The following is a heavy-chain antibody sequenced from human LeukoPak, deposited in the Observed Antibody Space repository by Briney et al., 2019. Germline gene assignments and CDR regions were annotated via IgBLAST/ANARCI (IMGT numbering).Heavy chain of an antibody. CDR3: ARDSTALPGTYFDY. V-gene: IGHV1-2*02. D-gene: IGHD1-26*01. J-gene: IGHJ4*02. Sequence: ASVKVSCKTSGYTFTDYHFHWVRQAPGQGLEWMGWINAHTGDTRYAQKFQGRVIMTRDTSINTAYMELSGLRSDDTAIYYCARDSTALPGTYFDYWGQETLVTVSS. CDR2: INAHTGDT. CDR1: GYTFTDYH.